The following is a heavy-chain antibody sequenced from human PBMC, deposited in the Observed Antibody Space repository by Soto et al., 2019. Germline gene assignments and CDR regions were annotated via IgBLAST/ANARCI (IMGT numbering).Heavy chain of an antibody. D-gene: IGHD6-19*01. CDR1: GGSISSYY. CDR3: ARAGHSSGWYLRGYWYFDL. CDR2: IYYSGST. Sequence: QVQLQESGPGLVKPSETLSLTCTVSGGSISSYYWSWIRQPPGKGLEWIGYIYYSGSTNYNPSLEIRVTISVDTSKNQFSLKLSSVTAADTDVYYCARAGHSSGWYLRGYWYFDLWGRGTLVTVSS. J-gene: IGHJ2*01. V-gene: IGHV4-59*01.